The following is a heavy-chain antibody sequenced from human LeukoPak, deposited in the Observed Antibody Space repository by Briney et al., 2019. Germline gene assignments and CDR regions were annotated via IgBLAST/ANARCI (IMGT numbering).Heavy chain of an antibody. CDR3: ARVGGGIVLTDY. D-gene: IGHD2-8*01. CDR2: ISSSSSYI. CDR1: GFTFSSYS. J-gene: IGHJ4*02. V-gene: IGHV3-21*01. Sequence: GGSLGLSCAASGFTFSSYSMNWVRQAPGKGLEWVSSISSSSSYIYYADSVKGRFTISRDNAKNSLYLQMNSLRAEDTAVYYCARVGGGIVLTDYWGQGTLVTVSS.